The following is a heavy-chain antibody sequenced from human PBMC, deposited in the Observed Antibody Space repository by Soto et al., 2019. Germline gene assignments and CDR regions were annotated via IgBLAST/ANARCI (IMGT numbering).Heavy chain of an antibody. V-gene: IGHV1-69*06. CDR1: GGTFSSYA. J-gene: IGHJ4*02. D-gene: IGHD5-18*01. CDR2: IIPIFGTA. CDR3: AIRGEGYSYGSFDY. Sequence: ASVKVSCKASGGTFSSYAISWVRQAPGQGLEWMGGIIPIFGTANYAQKVQGRVTITADKSTSTAYMELSSLRTEDTAVYYCAIRGEGYSYGSFDYWGQGTLVTVSS.